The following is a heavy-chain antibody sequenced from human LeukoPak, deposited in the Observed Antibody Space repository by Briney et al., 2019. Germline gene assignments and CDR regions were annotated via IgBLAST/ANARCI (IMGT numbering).Heavy chain of an antibody. J-gene: IGHJ5*02. CDR2: MNPNSGNT. Sequence: ASVKVSCKASGGTFSSYAISWVRQAPGQGLEWMGWMNPNSGNTGYAQKFQGRVTMTRNTSISTAYMELSSLRSEDTAVYYCARGSRAAAATRWFDPWGQGTLVTVSS. CDR1: GGTFSSYA. CDR3: ARGSRAAAATRWFDP. V-gene: IGHV1-8*02. D-gene: IGHD6-13*01.